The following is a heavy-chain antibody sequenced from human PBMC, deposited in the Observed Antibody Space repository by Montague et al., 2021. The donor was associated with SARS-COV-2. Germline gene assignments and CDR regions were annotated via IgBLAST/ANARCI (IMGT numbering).Heavy chain of an antibody. V-gene: IGHV4-30-2*01. Sequence: TLSLTCSLSGGSISSGGFSWSWTRQPPAKGMAWIGHIFHTGTPHYSPSPKSCVTISIDRSKNQFSLNLDSVTAADTAVYYCARLKVAPNGGWNWFDPWGQG. J-gene: IGHJ5*02. CDR2: IFHTGTP. CDR3: ARLKVAPNGGWNWFDP. CDR1: GGSISSGGFS. D-gene: IGHD6-19*01.